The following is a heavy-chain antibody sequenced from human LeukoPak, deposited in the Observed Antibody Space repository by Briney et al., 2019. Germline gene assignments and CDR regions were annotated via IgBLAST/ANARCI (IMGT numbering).Heavy chain of an antibody. CDR1: GYTLTGYY. CDR3: ARPGYSSGWYVDY. D-gene: IGHD6-19*01. CDR2: INPNSGGT. Sequence: ASVKVSCKASGYTLTGYYMHWVRQAPGQGLEWMGWINPNSGGTNYAQKFQGRVTMTRDTSISTAYMELSRLRSDDTAVYYCARPGYSSGWYVDYWGQGTLVTVSS. V-gene: IGHV1-2*02. J-gene: IGHJ4*02.